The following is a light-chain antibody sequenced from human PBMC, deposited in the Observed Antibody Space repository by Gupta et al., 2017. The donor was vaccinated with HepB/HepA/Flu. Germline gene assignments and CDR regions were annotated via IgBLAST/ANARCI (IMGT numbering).Light chain of an antibody. Sequence: SSEVPQDPAVSVALGQTASITCQGDSLRNYYAAWYQQKPGQAPLLVIYGKNNRPSGIPDRFSGSSSGNTASLTITGAQAEDEADYYCNSRDSSGNHVLFGGGTKLTVL. CDR1: SLRNYY. V-gene: IGLV3-19*01. J-gene: IGLJ2*01. CDR2: GKN. CDR3: NSRDSSGNHVL.